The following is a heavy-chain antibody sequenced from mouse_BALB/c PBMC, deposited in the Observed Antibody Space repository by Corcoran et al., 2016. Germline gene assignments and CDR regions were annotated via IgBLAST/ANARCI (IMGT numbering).Heavy chain of an antibody. CDR2: IYPGSGST. CDR1: GYTFTDYV. Sequence: QVQLQQSGPDQVKPGASVTMYCKASGYTFTDYVISWVKQRTGQGLEWIGEIYPGSGSTYYNEKFKGKATLTADKSSNTAYMQLSSLTSEDSAVYFCALGRRKIGYWGQGTTLTVSS. CDR3: ALGRRKIGY. V-gene: IGHV1-81*01. J-gene: IGHJ2*01.